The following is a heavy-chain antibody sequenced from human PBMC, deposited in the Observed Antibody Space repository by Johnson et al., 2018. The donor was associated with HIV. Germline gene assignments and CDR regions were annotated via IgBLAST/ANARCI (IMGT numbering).Heavy chain of an antibody. CDR3: ARDRRNYYDSSGYPDYDAFDI. V-gene: IGHV3-30*03. D-gene: IGHD3-22*01. CDR1: GFTFSSYG. Sequence: QVQLVESGGGVVQPGRSLRVSCAASGFTFSSYGMHWVRQAPGKGLEWVAVISYDGSNKYYADSVKGRFTISRDNSKNTLYLQMNSLRAEDTALYYCARDRRNYYDSSGYPDYDAFDIWGQGTMVTVSS. CDR2: ISYDGSNK. J-gene: IGHJ3*02.